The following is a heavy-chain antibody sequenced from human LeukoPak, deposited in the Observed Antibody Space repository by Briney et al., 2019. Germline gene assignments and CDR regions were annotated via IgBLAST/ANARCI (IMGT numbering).Heavy chain of an antibody. CDR2: ISAYNGNT. V-gene: IGHV1-18*01. Sequence: ASLKASCKASRYTFASDSITWGRHAPGQGLEWIASISAYNGNTNYAQKVQGRVTMTTDTSTSTAYMELRSLRSDDTAAYYCARGESTTVVTPGDYWGQGTLVTVSS. CDR1: RYTFASDS. CDR3: ARGESTTVVTPGDY. J-gene: IGHJ4*02. D-gene: IGHD4-23*01.